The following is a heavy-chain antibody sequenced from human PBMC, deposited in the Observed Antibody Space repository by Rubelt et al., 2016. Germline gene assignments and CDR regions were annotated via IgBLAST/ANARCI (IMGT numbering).Heavy chain of an antibody. J-gene: IGHJ3*02. CDR2: ISSSSSTI. Sequence: GGGLVQPGGSLRLSCAASGFTFSSYSMNWVRQAPGKGLEWVSYISSSSSTIYYADSVKGRFTISRDNARNSLYLQMNSLRAEDTAVYYCARTSASSGPRPDDAFDMWGQGTTVTVSS. CDR3: ARTSASSGPRPDDAFDM. V-gene: IGHV3-48*04. CDR1: GFTFSSYS. D-gene: IGHD3-22*01.